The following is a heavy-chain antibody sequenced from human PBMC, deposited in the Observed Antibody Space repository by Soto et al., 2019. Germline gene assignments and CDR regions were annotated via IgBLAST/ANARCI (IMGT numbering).Heavy chain of an antibody. Sequence: TLSLPCTVSGGSLSSGVYYWSWSREHRGKGLEWIGYIYYSGSTCYNPSLKSRFTISVDTSKNKFSLKMSSVTAADTAVYYCAGTIKGKYYFDYWGQGNLVTVSP. J-gene: IGHJ4*02. CDR2: IYYSGST. CDR1: GGSLSSGVYY. V-gene: IGHV4-31*03. CDR3: AGTIKGKYYFDY. D-gene: IGHD2-2*01.